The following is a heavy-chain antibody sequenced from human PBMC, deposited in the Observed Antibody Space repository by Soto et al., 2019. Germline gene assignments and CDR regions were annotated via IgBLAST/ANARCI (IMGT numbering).Heavy chain of an antibody. CDR3: AKLFSGDADY. CDR2: ISYDGSNK. Sequence: QVQLVESGGGVVQPGRSLRLSCAASGFTFSSYGMHWVRQAPGKGLEWVAVISYDGSNKYYADSVKGRFTISRDNSKNTLYLQMNSLRAEDTAVYYCAKLFSGDADYWGQGTLVTVSS. J-gene: IGHJ4*02. D-gene: IGHD2-15*01. CDR1: GFTFSSYG. V-gene: IGHV3-30*18.